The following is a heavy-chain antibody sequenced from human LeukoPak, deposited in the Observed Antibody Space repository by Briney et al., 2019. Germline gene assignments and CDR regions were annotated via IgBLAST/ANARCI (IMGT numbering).Heavy chain of an antibody. CDR3: ARVTATSSRDIVVVPAAY. CDR1: GYTFTSYG. D-gene: IGHD2-2*01. CDR2: IRACNGNT. J-gene: IGHJ4*02. V-gene: IGHV1-18*01. Sequence: ASVKVSCKASGYTFTSYGISWVRQAPGQGLEWMGWIRACNGNTNYAQKLQGRVTMTTDTSTSTAYMELRSLRSDDTAVYYCARVTATSSRDIVVVPAAYWGQGTLVTVSS.